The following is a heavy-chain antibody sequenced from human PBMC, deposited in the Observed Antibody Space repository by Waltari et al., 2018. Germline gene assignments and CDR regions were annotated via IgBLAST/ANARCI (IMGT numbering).Heavy chain of an antibody. D-gene: IGHD2-2*01. CDR1: GFVVHNYG. V-gene: IGHV3-23*01. CDR3: AKVLRAFSSSPFHFYFDS. Sequence: GQLLESRGGLVPPGGSVRLSCAAAGFVVHNYGFGGARQGPGKGLEWVASLGGNGGDRYYADSVKGRFTISRDNSESTLSLQMDNLRGGDTAIYYCAKVLRAFSSSPFHFYFDSWGQGTLVAVSS. CDR2: LGGNGGDR. J-gene: IGHJ4*02.